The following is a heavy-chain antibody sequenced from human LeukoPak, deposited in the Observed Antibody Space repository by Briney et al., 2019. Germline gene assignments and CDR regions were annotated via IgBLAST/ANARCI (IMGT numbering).Heavy chain of an antibody. J-gene: IGHJ4*02. D-gene: IGHD1-26*01. CDR2: MNPNSGNT. Sequence: GASVKVSCKASGYTLTSYDINWVRQATGQGLEWMGWMNPNSGNTGYAQKFQGRVTMTRNTSISTAYMELSSLRSEDTAVYYCAIVAWGAPYYFDYWGQGTLVTVSS. CDR1: GYTLTSYD. CDR3: AIVAWGAPYYFDY. V-gene: IGHV1-8*01.